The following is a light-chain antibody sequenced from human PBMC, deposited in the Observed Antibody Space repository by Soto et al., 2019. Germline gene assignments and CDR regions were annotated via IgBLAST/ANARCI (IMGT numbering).Light chain of an antibody. CDR3: SSYAGSNNFGV. J-gene: IGLJ2*01. V-gene: IGLV2-8*01. CDR2: EVT. Sequence: QSVLTQPSSVSGSPGQSVTISCTGTSSDVGDYNYVSWYQHQPDKAPKLMIYEVTKRPSGVPDRFSGSKSGNTASLTVSGLQAEDEADYYCSSYAGSNNFGVFGGGTKLTVL. CDR1: SSDVGDYNY.